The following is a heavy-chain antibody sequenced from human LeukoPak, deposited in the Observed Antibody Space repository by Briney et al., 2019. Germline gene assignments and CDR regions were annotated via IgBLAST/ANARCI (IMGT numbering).Heavy chain of an antibody. Sequence: SVTVSFTSSGGTFISYAISWVRQAPGQGREWMGGIIPILGTANYAQKFHGRVTITADESTSTAYMELSSRRAEDTAVYYCARRIVVPATYYYYYYGMDVWGQGTTVTVSS. CDR3: ARRIVVPATYYYYYYGMDV. CDR2: IIPILGTA. CDR1: GGTFISYA. J-gene: IGHJ6*02. D-gene: IGHD2-2*01. V-gene: IGHV1-69*01.